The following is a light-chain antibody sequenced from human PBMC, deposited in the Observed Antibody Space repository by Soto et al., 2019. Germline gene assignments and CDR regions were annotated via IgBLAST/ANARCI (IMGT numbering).Light chain of an antibody. Sequence: EIVMTQSPATLSVSPGERATLSCRANQSISSKLAWYQQKPGQAPRLLIYGAASRATAIRARYSGSGYEIDFTLTINGLQSDDCGVYYSQIYNKCVGTFRGGTNV. CDR2: GAA. V-gene: IGKV3-15*01. CDR3: QIYNKCVGT. J-gene: IGKJ4*01. CDR1: QSISSK.